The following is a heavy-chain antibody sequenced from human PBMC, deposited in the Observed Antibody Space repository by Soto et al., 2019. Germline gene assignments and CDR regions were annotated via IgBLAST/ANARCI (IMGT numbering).Heavy chain of an antibody. D-gene: IGHD3-22*01. CDR2: IYYSGST. CDR3: ARVNYYDSSGYPRFDP. Sequence: SETHSHTSTFSGFSIISYYWSWIRQPTGKGLEWIGYIYYSGSTNYNPSLKSRVTISVDTSKNQFSLKLSSVTAADTAVYYCARVNYYDSSGYPRFDPWGQGTLVTVSS. CDR1: GFSIISYY. J-gene: IGHJ5*02. V-gene: IGHV4-59*01.